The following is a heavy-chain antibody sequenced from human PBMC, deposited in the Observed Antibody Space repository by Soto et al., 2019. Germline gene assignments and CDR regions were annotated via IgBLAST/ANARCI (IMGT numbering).Heavy chain of an antibody. V-gene: IGHV3-13*04. CDR1: GFTFSSYD. CDR2: IGTAGDT. D-gene: IGHD3-22*01. CDR3: ARGDYHDTSGPFSDAFAV. Sequence: PGGSLRLSCAASGFTFSSYDMHWVRQATGKGLEWVSAIGTAGDTYYPGSVKGRFTISRDNTKNSLYLQMNSLRAEDTAVYYCARGDYHDTSGPFSDAFAVWGQGTMVTVSS. J-gene: IGHJ3*01.